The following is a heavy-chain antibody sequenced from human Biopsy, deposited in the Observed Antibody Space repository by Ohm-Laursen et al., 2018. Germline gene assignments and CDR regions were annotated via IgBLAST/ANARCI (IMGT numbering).Heavy chain of an antibody. V-gene: IGHV1-69*01. CDR3: ARGPHSGSHSCFDY. CDR1: GYSFTSYY. Sequence: GSSVKASCKASGYSFTSYYMHWVRQAPGQGLEWMGGIIPMFGTANYAQMFQGRVTISADESTSTSYMELSSLTIEDTAIYYCARGPHSGSHSCFDYWGRGTLVTVSS. J-gene: IGHJ4*02. CDR2: IIPMFGTA. D-gene: IGHD1-26*01.